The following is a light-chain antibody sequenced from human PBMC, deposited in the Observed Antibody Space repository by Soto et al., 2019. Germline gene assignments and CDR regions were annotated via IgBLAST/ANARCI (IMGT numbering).Light chain of an antibody. CDR1: QSVSSSY. V-gene: IGKV3-20*01. CDR3: QQYDSSPVT. Sequence: EIVMTQSPGTLSSSPGERATLSCRASQSVSSSYLAWYQQKPGQAPRLLIYGASSRATGIPDRFSGSGSGTDFTLTSSSREAEDFEVYDCQQYDSSPVTFGPGTNVDIK. J-gene: IGKJ3*01. CDR2: GAS.